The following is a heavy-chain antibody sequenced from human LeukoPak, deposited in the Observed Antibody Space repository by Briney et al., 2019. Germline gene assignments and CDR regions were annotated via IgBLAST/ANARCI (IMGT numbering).Heavy chain of an antibody. J-gene: IGHJ4*02. CDR2: IIPIFGTA. Sequence: GASVKVSCKASGGTFSSYAISWVRQAPGQGLEWMGGIIPIFGTANYAQKFQGRVTFTADESTSTAYMELSSLRSEDTAVYYCARDQPPYCSSTSCYGEPLDYWGQGTLVTVSS. V-gene: IGHV1-69*13. CDR1: GGTFSSYA. CDR3: ARDQPPYCSSTSCYGEPLDY. D-gene: IGHD2-2*01.